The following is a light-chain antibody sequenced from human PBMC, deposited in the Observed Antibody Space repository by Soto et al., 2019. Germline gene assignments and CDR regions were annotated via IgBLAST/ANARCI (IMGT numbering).Light chain of an antibody. CDR1: SSDVGDYNY. Sequence: QSVLTQPASVSGSPGQSNTISCTGTSSDVGDYNYVSWYQQHPGKAPKLMIYEVSKRPSGMSNRFSGSKSGNTASLTISGLQAKDEADYYCASYTSNTTWVFGGGTKLTVL. V-gene: IGLV2-14*01. J-gene: IGLJ3*02. CDR2: EVS. CDR3: ASYTSNTTWV.